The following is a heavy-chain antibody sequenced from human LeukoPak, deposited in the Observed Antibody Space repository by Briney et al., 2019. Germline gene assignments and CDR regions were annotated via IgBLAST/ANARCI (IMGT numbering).Heavy chain of an antibody. Sequence: SETLSLTCTVSGGSISSYNWSWIRQPPGKGLEWIGYIYNSGSTNYNPSLKSRVTISVDTSKNQFSLKLSSVTAADTAVYYCARGKSTVGVPFYYYYMDVWGKGTTVTVSS. CDR3: ARGKSTVGVPFYYYYMDV. D-gene: IGHD4-11*01. CDR2: IYNSGST. J-gene: IGHJ6*03. CDR1: GGSISSYN. V-gene: IGHV4-59*01.